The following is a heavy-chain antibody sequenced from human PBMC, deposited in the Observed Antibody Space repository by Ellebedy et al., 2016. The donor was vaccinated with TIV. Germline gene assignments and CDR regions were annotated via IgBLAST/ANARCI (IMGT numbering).Heavy chain of an antibody. Sequence: SVKVSCXASGGTFSSYAISWVRQAPGQGLEWMGGIIPIFGTANYAQKFQGRVTITADKSTSTAYMELSSLRSEDTAVYYCASLAYGLSFDIWGQGTMVTVSS. D-gene: IGHD3-16*01. J-gene: IGHJ3*02. CDR2: IIPIFGTA. CDR3: ASLAYGLSFDI. V-gene: IGHV1-69*06. CDR1: GGTFSSYA.